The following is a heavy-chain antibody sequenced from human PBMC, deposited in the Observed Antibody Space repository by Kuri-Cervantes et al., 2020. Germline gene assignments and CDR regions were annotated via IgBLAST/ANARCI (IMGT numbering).Heavy chain of an antibody. D-gene: IGHD4-17*01. CDR3: ARVEPRYGDFFDY. V-gene: IGHV3-47*02. CDR1: GFAFSSYV. J-gene: IGHJ4*02. CDR2: IGTGGDT. Sequence: GGSLRLSCAASGFAFSSYVLHWVRRAPGKGPEWVSAIGTGGDTYYADSVMGRFTISRDNAKNTLYLQMNSLRAEDTAVYYCARVEPRYGDFFDYWGQGTLVTVSS.